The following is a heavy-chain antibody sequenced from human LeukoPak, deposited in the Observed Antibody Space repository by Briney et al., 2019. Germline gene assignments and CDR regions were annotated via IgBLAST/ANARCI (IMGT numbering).Heavy chain of an antibody. J-gene: IGHJ4*02. Sequence: GGSLRLSCAASGFTFSDYYMSWIRQAPGKGLEWVSYINPSGYIIYYTDSVKGRFTISRDNAKNSLYLQMDSLRVEDTAVYYCARGGYSYGADWGPGTLVTVSS. V-gene: IGHV3-11*01. CDR3: ARGGYSYGAD. D-gene: IGHD5-18*01. CDR2: INPSGYII. CDR1: GFTFSDYY.